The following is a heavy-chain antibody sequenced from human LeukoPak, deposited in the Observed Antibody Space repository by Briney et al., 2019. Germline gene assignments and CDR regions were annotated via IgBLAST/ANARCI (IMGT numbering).Heavy chain of an antibody. J-gene: IGHJ4*02. CDR1: GGSISSSSYN. V-gene: IGHV4-39*01. Sequence: SETLSLTCTVSGGSISSSSYNWGWIRQPPGKGLEWIGSIYYSGSTYYNPSLKSRVTISVDTSKNQFSLKLSSVTAADTAVYYCAVPYYDILTGYGDYWGQGTLVTVSS. D-gene: IGHD3-9*01. CDR2: IYYSGST. CDR3: AVPYYDILTGYGDY.